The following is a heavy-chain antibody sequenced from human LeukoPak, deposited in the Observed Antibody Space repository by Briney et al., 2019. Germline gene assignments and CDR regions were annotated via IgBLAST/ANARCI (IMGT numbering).Heavy chain of an antibody. CDR1: GFTFSSYE. CDR3: ARDGPDYYDSRYFDY. V-gene: IGHV3-48*03. J-gene: IGHJ4*02. CDR2: ISSSGSTI. Sequence: GGSLRLSCAASGFTFSSYEMNWVRQAPGKGLEWVSYISSSGSTIYYADSVKDRFTISRDNAKNSLYLQMNSLRAEDTAVYYCARDGPDYYDSRYFDYWGQGTLVTVSS. D-gene: IGHD3-22*01.